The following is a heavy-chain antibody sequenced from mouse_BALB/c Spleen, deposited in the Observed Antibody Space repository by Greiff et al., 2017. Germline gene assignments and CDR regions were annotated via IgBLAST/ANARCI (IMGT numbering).Heavy chain of an antibody. V-gene: IGHV5-4*02. D-gene: IGHD2-4*01. CDR3: ARARDYEFAY. CDR2: ISDGGSYT. J-gene: IGHJ3*01. CDR1: GFTFSDYY. Sequence: EVKVVESGGGLVKPGGSLKLSCAASGFTFSDYYMYWVRQTPEKRLEWVATISDGGSYTYYPDSVKGRFTISRDNAKNNLYLQMSSLKSEDTAMYYCARARDYEFAYWGQGTLVTVSA.